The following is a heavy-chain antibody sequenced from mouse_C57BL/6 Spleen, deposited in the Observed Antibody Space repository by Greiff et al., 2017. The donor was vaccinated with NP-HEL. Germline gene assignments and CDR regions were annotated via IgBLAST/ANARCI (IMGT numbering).Heavy chain of an antibody. CDR1: GYTFTSYW. D-gene: IGHD2-3*01. V-gene: IGHV1-7*01. Sequence: QVHVKQSGAELAKPGASVKLSCKASGYTFTSYWMHWVKQRPGQGLEWIGYINPSSGYTKYNQKFKDKATLTADKSSSTAYMQLSSLTYEDSAVYYCARNYDGYPYAMDYWGQGTSVTVSS. J-gene: IGHJ4*01. CDR3: ARNYDGYPYAMDY. CDR2: INPSSGYT.